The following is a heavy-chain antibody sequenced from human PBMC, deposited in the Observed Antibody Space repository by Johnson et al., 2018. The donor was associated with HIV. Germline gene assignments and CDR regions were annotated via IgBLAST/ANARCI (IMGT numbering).Heavy chain of an antibody. J-gene: IGHJ3*01. Sequence: QVQLVESWGGVVQPGRSLRLSCAASGFTFSSYGMHWVRQAPGKGLEWVAVIWYDGSNKYYADSVKGRFTISRDNAKNSLYLQMNSLRAEDTAVYYCASYSRPRAYDDALGSDAFDLCGQGTLVSVSS. CDR1: GFTFSSYG. CDR3: ASYSRPRAYDDALGSDAFDL. CDR2: IWYDGSNK. V-gene: IGHV3-33*01. D-gene: IGHD3-16*01.